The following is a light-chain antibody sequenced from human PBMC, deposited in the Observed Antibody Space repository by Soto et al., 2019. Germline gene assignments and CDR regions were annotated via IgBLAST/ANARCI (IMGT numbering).Light chain of an antibody. V-gene: IGLV2-23*01. Sequence: QSALTQPASVSGSPGQSITISCTGTSSDVGSYNLVSWYQQHPGKAPKLMIYDGSKRPSGVSNRFSGSKSGNTASLTISGLQAEDEDDYYCCSNAGSSTDVFGTGTKLTVL. J-gene: IGLJ1*01. CDR3: CSNAGSSTDV. CDR2: DGS. CDR1: SSDVGSYNL.